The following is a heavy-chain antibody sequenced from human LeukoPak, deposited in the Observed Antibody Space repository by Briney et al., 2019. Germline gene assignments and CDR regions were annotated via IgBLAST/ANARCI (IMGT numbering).Heavy chain of an antibody. CDR3: ASGLGYCSSTSCYYYGMDV. CDR1: GGSFSGYY. D-gene: IGHD2-2*01. Sequence: SETLSLTCAVYGGSFSGYYWSGIRPPPGKGREGIGEINHSGSTNYNPSLKSRVTISVDTSKNQFSLKLSSVTAADTAVYYCASGLGYCSSTSCYYYGMDVWGQGTTVTVSS. CDR2: INHSGST. J-gene: IGHJ6*02. V-gene: IGHV4-34*01.